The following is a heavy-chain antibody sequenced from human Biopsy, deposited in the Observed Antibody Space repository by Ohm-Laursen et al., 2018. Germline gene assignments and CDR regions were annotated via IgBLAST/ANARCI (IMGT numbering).Heavy chain of an antibody. CDR2: IYNTGDT. V-gene: IGHV4-61*05. D-gene: IGHD6-25*01. Sequence: SETLSLTCSVSGGSISSSSYSWSWIRQPPGKGLEPIGYIYNTGDTTYNPSLQSRVTISLDTSNNQLSLRLRSVTAADAAVYYCARRSAANWYFNLWGRGTLVTVSS. CDR1: GGSISSSSYS. J-gene: IGHJ2*01. CDR3: ARRSAANWYFNL.